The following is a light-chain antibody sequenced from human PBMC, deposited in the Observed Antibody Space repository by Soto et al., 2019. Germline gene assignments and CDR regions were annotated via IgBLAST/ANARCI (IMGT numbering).Light chain of an antibody. CDR1: QSVGNW. J-gene: IGKJ1*01. CDR3: QQYDSYSWT. Sequence: DIQMTQSPSTLSASVGERVTITCRASQSVGNWLAWYQHKPGKAPKLLIYDVSSLESGLPSRFSGSGSGTEFILTISSLQPDDFATYYCQQYDSYSWTFGQGTTGDIK. CDR2: DVS. V-gene: IGKV1-5*01.